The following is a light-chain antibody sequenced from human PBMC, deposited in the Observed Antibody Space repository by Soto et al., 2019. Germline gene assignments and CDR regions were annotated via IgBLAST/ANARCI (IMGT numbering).Light chain of an antibody. CDR2: DVS. V-gene: IGLV2-14*01. CDR3: SSYTSSYTLL. J-gene: IGLJ7*01. CDR1: SSDVGGYNY. Sequence: QSALTQPASVSGSPGQSITISCTGTSSDVGGYNYVSWYQQYPGKAPKVIIYDVSNRPSGISNRFSGSKSGNTAYLTISGLQAEDEADYYCSSYTSSYTLLFGSGTQLTVL.